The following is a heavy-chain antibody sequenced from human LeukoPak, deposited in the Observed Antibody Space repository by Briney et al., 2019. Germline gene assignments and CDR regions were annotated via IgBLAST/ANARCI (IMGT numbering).Heavy chain of an antibody. D-gene: IGHD2-2*01. V-gene: IGHV1-18*01. CDR3: ARWVPSSTSEPFDY. J-gene: IGHJ4*02. Sequence: GASVKVSCKASGYTFTSYGISWVRQAPGQGLEWMGWISAYNGNTNYAQKLQGRVTMTTDTSTSTAYMELRSLRSDDTAVYYCARWVPSSTSEPFDYWGQGTLVTVSS. CDR1: GYTFTSYG. CDR2: ISAYNGNT.